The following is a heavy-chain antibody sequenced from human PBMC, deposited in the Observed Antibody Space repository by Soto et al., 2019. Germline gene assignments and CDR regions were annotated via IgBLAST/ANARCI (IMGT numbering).Heavy chain of an antibody. J-gene: IGHJ3*02. D-gene: IGHD6-13*01. CDR3: ARDSSPSYSSRWYDAFDI. CDR2: IKQDESKR. CDR1: GFTFSSYW. V-gene: IGHV3-7*05. Sequence: EVQLVESGGGLVQPGGSLRLSCAASGFTFSSYWMTWVRQAPGKGLEWVANIKQDESKRYYVDSVEVRFTISRDNAKISLFLQMNSLRAEDTAVYYCARDSSPSYSSRWYDAFDIWGQGTMVTVSS.